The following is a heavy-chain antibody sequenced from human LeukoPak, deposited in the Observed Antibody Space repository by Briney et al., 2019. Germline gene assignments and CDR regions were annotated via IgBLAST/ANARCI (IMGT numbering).Heavy chain of an antibody. CDR2: IYSGGST. J-gene: IGHJ4*02. D-gene: IGHD3-10*01. Sequence: PGGSLRLSCAASGFTVSTNYMSWVRQAPGKGLEWVSLIYSGGSTYYADSVKGRFTISRDHSKNTLYLQMHSLRAEDTAVYYCARAYYYGSGSYQDHWGQGTLVTVSS. CDR3: ARAYYYGSGSYQDH. CDR1: GFTVSTNY. V-gene: IGHV3-53*01.